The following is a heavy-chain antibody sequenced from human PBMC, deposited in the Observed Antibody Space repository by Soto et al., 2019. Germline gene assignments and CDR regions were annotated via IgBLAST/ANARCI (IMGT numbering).Heavy chain of an antibody. D-gene: IGHD4-17*01. V-gene: IGHV4-59*08. J-gene: IGHJ6*02. Sequence: QVQLQQSGPRLVKPSETLSLTCTVSSGPDRSHNWGWIRQPPGRGLEWIGYVYYTGDTAYNPSLRSRDAMSADTSTNDISLTLNSVTAADTAVYYCVRQGIDYLHGLVDVWGQGTTVSVSS. CDR1: SGPDRSHN. CDR3: VRQGIDYLHGLVDV. CDR2: VYYTGDT.